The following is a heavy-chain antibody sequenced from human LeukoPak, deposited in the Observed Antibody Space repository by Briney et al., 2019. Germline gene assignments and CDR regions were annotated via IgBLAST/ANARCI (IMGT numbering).Heavy chain of an antibody. Sequence: PSETLSLTCTVSGXSISSGGYYWSWIRQHPGKGLEWIGYIYYSGSTYYNPSLKSRVTISVDTSKNQFSLKLSSVTAADTAVYYCARVERDGSGIDYWGQGTLVTVSS. J-gene: IGHJ4*02. CDR3: ARVERDGSGIDY. D-gene: IGHD3-10*01. V-gene: IGHV4-31*03. CDR2: IYYSGST. CDR1: GXSISSGGYY.